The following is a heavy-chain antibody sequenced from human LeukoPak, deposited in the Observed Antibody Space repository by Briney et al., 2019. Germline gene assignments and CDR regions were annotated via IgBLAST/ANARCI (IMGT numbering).Heavy chain of an antibody. CDR1: GYSLTNYW. Sequence: GASLKISCKGSGYSLTNYWITWVRQMPGKGLEWMGRIDPSDSYTNYSPSFQGHVTISADKSISTAYLQWSSLKASDTAMYYCARQYSSSSHFDYWGQGTLVTVSS. D-gene: IGHD6-6*01. V-gene: IGHV5-10-1*01. CDR2: IDPSDSYT. J-gene: IGHJ4*02. CDR3: ARQYSSSSHFDY.